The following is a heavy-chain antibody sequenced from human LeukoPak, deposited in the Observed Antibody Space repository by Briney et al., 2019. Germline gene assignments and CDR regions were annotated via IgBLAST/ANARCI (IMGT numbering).Heavy chain of an antibody. CDR1: GFTFSTYW. J-gene: IGHJ3*02. V-gene: IGHV3-74*01. D-gene: IGHD3-3*01. CDR2: INGDGTTT. CDR3: ARALTTTKNDAFDI. Sequence: GGSLRLSCSASGFTFSTYWMQWVRQAPGKGLVWVSRINGDGTTTYYADSVKGRFTISRDNAKNSVYLPMNTLRAEDTAVFYCARALTTTKNDAFDIWGQGTMVTVSS.